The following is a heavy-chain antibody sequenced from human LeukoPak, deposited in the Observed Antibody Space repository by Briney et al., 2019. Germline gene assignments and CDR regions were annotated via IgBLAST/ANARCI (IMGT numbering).Heavy chain of an antibody. J-gene: IGHJ4*02. D-gene: IGHD1-26*01. CDR2: INGDGGST. CDR3: ARRGSGNYLIDY. V-gene: IGHV3-64*01. CDR1: GFTFSSYS. Sequence: GGSLRLSCAASGFTFSSYSMHWVRQAPGKGLEFVSAINGDGGSTYYANSVKGRFTISRDNSKNTLYLQMGSLRAEDMAVYYCARRGSGNYLIDYWGQGTLVTVSS.